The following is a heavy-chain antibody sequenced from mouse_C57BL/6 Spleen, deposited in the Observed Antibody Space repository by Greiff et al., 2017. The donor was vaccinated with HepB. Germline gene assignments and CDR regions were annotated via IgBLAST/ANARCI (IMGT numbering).Heavy chain of an antibody. J-gene: IGHJ2*01. CDR2: INPNYGTT. Sequence: EVKLMESGPELVKPGASVKISCKASGYSFTDYNMNWVKQSNGKSLEWIGVINPNYGTTSYNQKFKGKATLTVDQSSSTAYMQLNSLTSEDSAVYYCAREGAYTSNLDYWGQGTTLTVSS. CDR1: GYSFTDYN. CDR3: AREGAYTSNLDY. D-gene: IGHD5-1-1*01. V-gene: IGHV1-39*01.